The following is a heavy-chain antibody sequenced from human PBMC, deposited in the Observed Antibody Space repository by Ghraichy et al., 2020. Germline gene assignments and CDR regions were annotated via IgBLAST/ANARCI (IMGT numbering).Heavy chain of an antibody. CDR3: AREWQKVGAAFDI. CDR2: IVYDGKTK. J-gene: IGHJ3*02. CDR1: GFTFSNCA. D-gene: IGHD3-16*01. V-gene: IGHV3-30*04. Sequence: GGSLRLSCAASGFTFSNCALHWVRQAPGKGLEWVAAIVYDGKTKSYADSVKGRFTISRDNSKNTLYLQMDTLRLEDTALYYCAREWQKVGAAFDIWGQGTIVTVSS.